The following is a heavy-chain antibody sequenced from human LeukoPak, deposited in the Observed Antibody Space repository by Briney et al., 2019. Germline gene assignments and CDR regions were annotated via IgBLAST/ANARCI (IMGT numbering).Heavy chain of an antibody. V-gene: IGHV4-34*01. CDR1: GGSFSGYY. Sequence: PSETLSLTCAVYGGSFSGYYWSWIRQPPGKGLEWIGEINHSGSTNYNPSLKSRVTISVDTSKNQFSLKLSPVTAADTAVYYCARVDYYGSGSYYNRNWFDPWGQGTLVTVSS. CDR3: ARVDYYGSGSYYNRNWFDP. CDR2: INHSGST. D-gene: IGHD3-10*01. J-gene: IGHJ5*02.